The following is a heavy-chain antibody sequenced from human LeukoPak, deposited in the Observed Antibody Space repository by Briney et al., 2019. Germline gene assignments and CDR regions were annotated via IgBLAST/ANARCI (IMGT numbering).Heavy chain of an antibody. V-gene: IGHV4-59*01. CDR2: IYYSGST. D-gene: IGHD6-19*01. Sequence: SETLSLTCTVSGGSISSYYWSWIRQPPGKGLEWIGYIYYSGSTNYNPSLMSRVTISVDTSRNQFSLKLSSVTAADTAVYYCARGRQWLERDYWGQGTLVTVSS. J-gene: IGHJ4*02. CDR3: ARGRQWLERDY. CDR1: GGSISSYY.